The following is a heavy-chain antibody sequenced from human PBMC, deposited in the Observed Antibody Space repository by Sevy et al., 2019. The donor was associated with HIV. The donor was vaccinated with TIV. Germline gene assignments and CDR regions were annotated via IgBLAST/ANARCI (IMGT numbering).Heavy chain of an antibody. V-gene: IGHV1-18*01. D-gene: IGHD3-22*01. CDR2: ISAYNGNT. CDR3: ARLLYYYDSANAPYYYYGMDV. CDR1: GYTFTSYR. Sequence: ASVKVSCKASGYTFTSYRISWVRQAPGQGLEWMGWISAYNGNTNYAQKLQGKVTMTTDTSTSTAYMELRSLRSDDTAVYYCARLLYYYDSANAPYYYYGMDVWGQGTTVTVSS. J-gene: IGHJ6*02.